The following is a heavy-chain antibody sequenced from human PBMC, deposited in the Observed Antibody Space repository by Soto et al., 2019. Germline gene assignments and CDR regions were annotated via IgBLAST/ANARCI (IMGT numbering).Heavy chain of an antibody. D-gene: IGHD3-3*01. Sequence: PGGSLRLSCAASGFTFSSYGMHRVRQAPGKGLEWVAVIWYDGSNKYYADSVKGRFTISRDNSKNTLYLQMNSLRAKDTAVYYCARDYYDFWSGYYPRHYYYGMDVWGQGTTVTVSS. CDR1: GFTFSSYG. CDR3: ARDYYDFWSGYYPRHYYYGMDV. V-gene: IGHV3-33*01. J-gene: IGHJ6*02. CDR2: IWYDGSNK.